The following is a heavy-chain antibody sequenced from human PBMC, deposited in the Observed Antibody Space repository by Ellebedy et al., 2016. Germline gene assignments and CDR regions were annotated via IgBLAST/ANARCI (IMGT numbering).Heavy chain of an antibody. CDR3: ARSDCGGDCSFDY. D-gene: IGHD2-21*02. Sequence: ASVKVSCKASGDTSTYRYLHWVRRAPGQALEWMGWITPFTGDTNYAHKFQDRFTITRDRSMSTAYLELSSLRSEDTAMYYCARSDCGGDCSFDYWGQGTLVTVSS. V-gene: IGHV1-45*02. CDR2: ITPFTGDT. J-gene: IGHJ4*02. CDR1: GDTSTYRY.